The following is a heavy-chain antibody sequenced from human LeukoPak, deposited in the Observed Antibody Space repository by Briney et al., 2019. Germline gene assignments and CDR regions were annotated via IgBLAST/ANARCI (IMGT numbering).Heavy chain of an antibody. CDR3: ARDWRSGSYPSGFDY. Sequence: ASVKVSCKASGYTFTGYYMHWVRQAPGQGLEWMGWINPNSGGTNYAQKFQGRVTMTRDTSISTAYMELSRLRSDDTAVYYCARDWRSGSYPSGFDYWGQGTLVNVSS. CDR2: INPNSGGT. V-gene: IGHV1-2*02. D-gene: IGHD1-26*01. CDR1: GYTFTGYY. J-gene: IGHJ4*02.